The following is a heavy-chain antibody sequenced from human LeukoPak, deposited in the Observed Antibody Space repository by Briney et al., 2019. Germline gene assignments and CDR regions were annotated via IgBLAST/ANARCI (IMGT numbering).Heavy chain of an antibody. Sequence: GGSLRLSCAASGFTFSDYYMSWIRQAPGKGLEWVSYISSSGSTIYYADSVKGRFTISRDNAKNSLYLQMNSMRAEDTAVYYCARGGMVRDRRHFQFDHWGQGTLVTVSS. D-gene: IGHD3-10*01. CDR3: ARGGMVRDRRHFQFDH. V-gene: IGHV3-11*04. J-gene: IGHJ4*02. CDR1: GFTFSDYY. CDR2: ISSSGSTI.